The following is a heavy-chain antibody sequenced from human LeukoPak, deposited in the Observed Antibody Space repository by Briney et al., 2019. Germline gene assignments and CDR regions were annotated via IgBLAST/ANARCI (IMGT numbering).Heavy chain of an antibody. V-gene: IGHV3-7*01. Sequence: PGGSLRLSCAASGFTFSSYWMSWVRQAPGKGVEWVANIKQDGSEKYYVDSVKGRFTISRDNAKNSLYLQMNSLRAEHTAVYYCARDYRRDFWSGYYFDYWGQGTLVTVSS. CDR1: GFTFSSYW. J-gene: IGHJ4*02. CDR2: IKQDGSEK. CDR3: ARDYRRDFWSGYYFDY. D-gene: IGHD3-3*01.